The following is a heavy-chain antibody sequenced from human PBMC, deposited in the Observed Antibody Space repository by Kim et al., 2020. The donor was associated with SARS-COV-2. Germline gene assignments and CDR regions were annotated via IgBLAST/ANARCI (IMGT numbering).Heavy chain of an antibody. J-gene: IGHJ6*02. D-gene: IGHD2-15*01. CDR3: ARFPARYYRGGCYGLDV. V-gene: IGHV3-53*01. Sequence: VKGRFTITRDNSRTTLYIQMNSLRAEDTANYYCARFPARYYRGGCYGLDVWGQGTTVTVSS.